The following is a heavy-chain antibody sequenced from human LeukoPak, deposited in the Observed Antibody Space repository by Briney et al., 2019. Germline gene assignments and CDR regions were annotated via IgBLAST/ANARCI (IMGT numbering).Heavy chain of an antibody. Sequence: GGSLRLSCAASGFTFSSYGMHWVRQAPGKGLEWVAVISYDGSNKYYADSVKGRFTISRDNSKNTLYLQMNSLRAEDTAVYYCAKGYCTGGVCYAPFDYWGQGTLVTVSS. CDR1: GFTFSSYG. J-gene: IGHJ4*02. V-gene: IGHV3-30*18. CDR2: ISYDGSNK. D-gene: IGHD2-8*02. CDR3: AKGYCTGGVCYAPFDY.